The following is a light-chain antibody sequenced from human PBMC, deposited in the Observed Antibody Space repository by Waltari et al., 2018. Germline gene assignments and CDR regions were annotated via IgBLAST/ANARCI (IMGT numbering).Light chain of an antibody. CDR3: SSYTSSSTLV. CDR1: SSDVGGYNY. CDR2: EFS. Sequence: QSALTQPASVSASPGQSITLSCTGTSSDVGGYNYVSWYQQPPGKAPHLLIYEFSNRPSGVSNRFSGSKSGNTASLTISGLQAEDEADYYCSSYTSSSTLVFGGGTKLTVL. J-gene: IGLJ2*01. V-gene: IGLV2-14*01.